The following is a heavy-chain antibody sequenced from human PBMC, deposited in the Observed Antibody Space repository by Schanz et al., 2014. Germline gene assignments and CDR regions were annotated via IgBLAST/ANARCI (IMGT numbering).Heavy chain of an antibody. CDR1: GITFSGYS. CDR2: IYTDGST. Sequence: EVQLVESGGGLAQPGGSLRLSCAASGITFSGYSMNWVRQAPGKGLEWVSIIYTDGSTYYADSVRDRFTISRDNSKNMLYLQINNLRAEDTAVYYCARARGSNRGPRKYYFDYWGQGTLVTVSS. J-gene: IGHJ4*02. V-gene: IGHV3-66*01. CDR3: ARARGSNRGPRKYYFDY.